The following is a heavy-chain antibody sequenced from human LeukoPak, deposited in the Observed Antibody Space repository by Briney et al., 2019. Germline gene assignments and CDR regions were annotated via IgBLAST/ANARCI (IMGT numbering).Heavy chain of an antibody. D-gene: IGHD6-19*01. V-gene: IGHV3-20*04. J-gene: IGHJ4*02. CDR3: ARADGAIAVAGTGFDY. CDR2: INWNGGST. CDR1: GFTFDDYG. Sequence: GGSLTLSCAASGFTFDDYGMSWVRQPPGKGLEWVSGINWNGGSTGYADSVKGRFTISRDNAKNSLYLQMNSLRAEDTALYYCARADGAIAVAGTGFDYWGQGTLVTVSS.